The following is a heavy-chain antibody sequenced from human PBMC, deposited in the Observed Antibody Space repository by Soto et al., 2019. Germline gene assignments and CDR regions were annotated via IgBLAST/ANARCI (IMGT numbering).Heavy chain of an antibody. J-gene: IGHJ5*02. CDR3: ARAHGTSWYNWFDP. V-gene: IGHV1-69*13. CDR1: GGNFTNSG. CDR2: IIPLFGTT. D-gene: IGHD6-13*01. Sequence: SVKVSCKASGGNFTNSGISWVRQAPGQGLEWMGGIIPLFGTTNYAHKFRGRVTVTADESTSTVYMELNSLRSEDTAMYYCARAHGTSWYNWFDPWGQGALVTVSS.